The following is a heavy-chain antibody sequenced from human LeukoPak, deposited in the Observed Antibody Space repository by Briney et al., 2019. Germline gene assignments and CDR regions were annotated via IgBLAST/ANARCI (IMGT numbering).Heavy chain of an antibody. CDR2: IYPRDGST. V-gene: IGHV1-46*01. J-gene: IGHJ4*02. Sequence: GASVKVSCKASGYSFTSNYIHWVRQAPGQGLEWMGMIYPRDGSTSYAQKFRGRVTVTRDTSTSTVHMELSGLRSEDTAVYYCARDSLYGVVDYWGQGTLVTVSS. CDR1: GYSFTSNY. CDR3: ARDSLYGVVDY. D-gene: IGHD4-17*01.